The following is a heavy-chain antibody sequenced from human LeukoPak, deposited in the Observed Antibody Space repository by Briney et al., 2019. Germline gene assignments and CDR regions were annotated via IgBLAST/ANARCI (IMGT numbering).Heavy chain of an antibody. Sequence: PGRSLRLSCVVSGFTFSNYGMHWVRQAPGKGLEWVAVTSYDGSGKYYADSLKGRFTISRDNSKNTLYLQINSLRVEDTAVYYCAKGYGDYGWYFDLWGRGSLVTVFS. CDR2: TSYDGSGK. V-gene: IGHV3-30*18. D-gene: IGHD4-17*01. J-gene: IGHJ2*01. CDR3: AKGYGDYGWYFDL. CDR1: GFTFSNYG.